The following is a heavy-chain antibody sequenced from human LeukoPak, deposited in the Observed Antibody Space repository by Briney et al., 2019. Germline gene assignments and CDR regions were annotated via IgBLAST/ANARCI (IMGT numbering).Heavy chain of an antibody. V-gene: IGHV4-34*01. J-gene: IGHJ5*02. CDR3: ARERITMVRGTSRWFDP. CDR1: GGSFSGYY. D-gene: IGHD3-10*01. Sequence: PSETLSLTCAVYGGSFSGYYRSWIRQPPGKGLEWIGEINHSGSTNYNPSLKSRVTISVDTSKNQFSLKLSSVTAADTAVYYCARERITMVRGTSRWFDPWGQGTLVTVSS. CDR2: INHSGST.